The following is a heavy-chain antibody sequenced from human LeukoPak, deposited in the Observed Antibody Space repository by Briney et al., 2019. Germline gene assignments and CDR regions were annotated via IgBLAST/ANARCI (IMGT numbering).Heavy chain of an antibody. CDR1: GFTFSSYS. V-gene: IGHV3-23*01. J-gene: IGHJ4*02. Sequence: GGSLRLSCAASGFTFSSYSMNWVRQAPGKGLEWVSGISGSGATIYYGDSVKGRFTVSRENSRSTLYLQMNSLRAEDTAVYYCAKSMSCSSTSCYKRYFDYWGQGTLVTVSS. D-gene: IGHD2-2*02. CDR3: AKSMSCSSTSCYKRYFDY. CDR2: ISGSGATI.